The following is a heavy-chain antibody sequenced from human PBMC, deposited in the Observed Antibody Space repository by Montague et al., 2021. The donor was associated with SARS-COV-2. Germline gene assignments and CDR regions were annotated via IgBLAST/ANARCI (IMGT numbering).Heavy chain of an antibody. Sequence: SLRLSLSASGFIFSSYEMNWVRQAPGKGLEWVSYISSSGTFIYYADSLKGRFTISRDNAKNSLYLQMNSLTAEDTAVYYCGRDAKATVYWGQGTLVTVSS. V-gene: IGHV3-48*03. J-gene: IGHJ4*02. CDR1: GFIFSSYE. D-gene: IGHD1-1*01. CDR3: GRDAKATVY. CDR2: ISSSGTFI.